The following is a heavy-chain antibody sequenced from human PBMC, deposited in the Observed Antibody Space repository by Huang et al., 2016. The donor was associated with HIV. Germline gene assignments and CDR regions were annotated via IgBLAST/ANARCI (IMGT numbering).Heavy chain of an antibody. V-gene: IGHV4-34*01. CDR1: GDSLSGFF. Sequence: QVRLDQWGAGLLKPSETLTLTCAVYGDSLSGFFWSWIRQYPGRGLGWIGEKTQSGRTNYNPSLKSRVTIAIDTSKKQFSLKLKSVTADDTSTYYCARGRGTSWSFFDTWGQGSVVTVSS. CDR2: KTQSGRT. D-gene: IGHD2-2*01. CDR3: ARGRGTSWSFFDT. J-gene: IGHJ5*02.